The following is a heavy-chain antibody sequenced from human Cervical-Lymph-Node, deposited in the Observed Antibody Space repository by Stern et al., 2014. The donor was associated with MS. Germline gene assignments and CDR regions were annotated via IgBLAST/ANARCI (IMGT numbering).Heavy chain of an antibody. CDR1: GASITSHF. Sequence: QVQLQESGPGLLRPSETLSLTCNVSGASITSHFWSWIRQPPGKGLEWIGYIYYRGTTNYNASLKGRVAISINTSTTQFSLRLSSVTAADTAVYYCARATDLWGQGILVTVSS. J-gene: IGHJ5*02. V-gene: IGHV4-59*11. CDR3: ARATDL. CDR2: IYYRGTT.